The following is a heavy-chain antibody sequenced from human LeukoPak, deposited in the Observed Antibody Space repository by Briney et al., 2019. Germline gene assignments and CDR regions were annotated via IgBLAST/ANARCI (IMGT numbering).Heavy chain of an antibody. V-gene: IGHV3-30*04. J-gene: IGHJ1*01. Sequence: GRSLRLSCAASGFTFSSHAMNWVRQAPGKGLEWVAGISYDGSKKGYADSVKGRFSISRDNSANTLFLQVNSLRADDTAVYYCARDRWPHIGGYIQYWGQGTLVSVSS. CDR2: ISYDGSKK. CDR1: GFTFSSHA. CDR3: ARDRWPHIGGYIQY. D-gene: IGHD5-24*01.